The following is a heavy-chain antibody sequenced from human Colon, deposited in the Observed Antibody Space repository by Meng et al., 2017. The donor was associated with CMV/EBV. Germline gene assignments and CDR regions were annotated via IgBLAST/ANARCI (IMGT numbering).Heavy chain of an antibody. CDR3: ARELESGGLDY. CDR1: GFTFSAYY. Sequence: SCKASGFTFSAYYIHWVRQAPGQGLEWVGRINPISGGTTYAQKFKGRVTLTRDTSISTDYMEVGRLTSDDMAVYFCARELESGGLDYWGQGTLVTVSS. D-gene: IGHD3-3*01. V-gene: IGHV1-2*06. J-gene: IGHJ4*02. CDR2: INPISGGT.